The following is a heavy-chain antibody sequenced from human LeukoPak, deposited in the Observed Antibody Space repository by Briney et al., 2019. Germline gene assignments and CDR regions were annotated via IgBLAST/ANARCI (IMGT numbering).Heavy chain of an antibody. Sequence: SETLSLTCTVSGGSISSSSYYWGWIRQPPGKGLEWIGSIYYSGSTYYNPSLKSRVTISVDGSKNQFSLKLSSVTAADTAVYYCARATKLKGDAFDIWGQGTMVTVSS. D-gene: IGHD1-1*01. V-gene: IGHV4-39*07. CDR1: GGSISSSSYY. CDR3: ARATKLKGDAFDI. J-gene: IGHJ3*02. CDR2: IYYSGST.